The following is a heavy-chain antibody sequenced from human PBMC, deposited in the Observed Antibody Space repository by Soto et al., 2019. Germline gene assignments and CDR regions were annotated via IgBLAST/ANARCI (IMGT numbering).Heavy chain of an antibody. CDR2: IKQDGSEK. CDR3: VGAPPFLKGDFDY. Sequence: EVQLVESGGGLVQPGGSLRLSCAASGFTFSSYWMSWVRQAPGKGLEWVANIKQDGSEKYYVDSVKGRFTISRDNAKNPLYLQMNSLRAEDTAVYYCVGAPPFLKGDFDYWGQGTLVTVSS. CDR1: GFTFSSYW. V-gene: IGHV3-7*03. D-gene: IGHD1-26*01. J-gene: IGHJ4*02.